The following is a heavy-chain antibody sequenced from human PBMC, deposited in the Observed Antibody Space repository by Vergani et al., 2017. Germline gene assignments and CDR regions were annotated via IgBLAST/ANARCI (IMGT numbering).Heavy chain of an antibody. CDR3: ARGGSGSYYYYFYYMDV. CDR2: ISYDGSNK. D-gene: IGHD1-26*01. J-gene: IGHJ6*03. Sequence: QVQLVESGGGVVQPGRSLRLSCAASGFTFSSYAMHWVRQAPGKGLEWVTIISYDGSNKYYADSVKGRFTIYRDNSKNTLYLQMNSLRAEDTAVYYCARGGSGSYYYYFYYMDVWGKGTMVTVSS. V-gene: IGHV3-30-3*01. CDR1: GFTFSSYA.